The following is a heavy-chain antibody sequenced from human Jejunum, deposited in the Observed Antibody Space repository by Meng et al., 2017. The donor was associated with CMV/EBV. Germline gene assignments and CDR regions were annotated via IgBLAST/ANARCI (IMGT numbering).Heavy chain of an antibody. CDR3: ARGPGASTREGFDY. J-gene: IGHJ4*02. D-gene: IGHD1-26*01. V-gene: IGHV4-4*07. CDR2: FYSSDTY. Sequence: QVPLPEPGPGLVKPSETLSLTCTVSGGSISKHYWSWIRQSAGKGLEWIGRFYSSDTYNYHPSLNSRLTMSLDTSKNQFSLNLSSVTAADTAIYYCARGPGASTREGFDYWGLGTLVTVSS. CDR1: GGSISKHY.